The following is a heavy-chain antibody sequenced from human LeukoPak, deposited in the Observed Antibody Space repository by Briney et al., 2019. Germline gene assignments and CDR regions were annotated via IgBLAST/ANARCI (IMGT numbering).Heavy chain of an antibody. V-gene: IGHV1-46*01. CDR3: SKDVFSSGYYVGRYSFVY. J-gene: IGHJ4*02. CDR2: INPSGGSA. CDR1: GYSFITFY. Sequence: ASVKHSSKISGYSFITFYKHWVRQAPGQGLEWMGMINPSGGSASYAQKFQGRVTITRDTSTGTVYVELSSLTSEDTAVYYCSKDVFSSGYYVGRYSFVYWGLGTLVTVSS. D-gene: IGHD3-22*01.